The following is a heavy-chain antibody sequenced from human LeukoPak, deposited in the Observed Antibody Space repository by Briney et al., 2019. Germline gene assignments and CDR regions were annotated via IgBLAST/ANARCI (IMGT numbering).Heavy chain of an antibody. CDR1: GFTVSSNY. CDR3: ARDGGLGGGTYFDY. J-gene: IGHJ4*02. CDR2: IYSGDST. Sequence: GSLRLSCAASGFTVSSNYMSWVRQAPGKGLEWVAVIYSGDSTNYADSEKDRFTISRDNSKNTLSLHMNSLRAEDTDVYYCARDGGLGGGTYFDYWGQGTLVTVSS. V-gene: IGHV3-66*01. D-gene: IGHD1-26*01.